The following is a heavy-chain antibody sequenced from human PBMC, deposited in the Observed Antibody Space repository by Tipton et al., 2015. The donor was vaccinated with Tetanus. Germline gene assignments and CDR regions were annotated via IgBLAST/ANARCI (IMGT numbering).Heavy chain of an antibody. V-gene: IGHV3-21*01. CDR1: GFTFSSYN. D-gene: IGHD3-10*01. CDR2: ISSSSGYI. Sequence: SLRLSCAASGFTFSSYNMNWVRQAPGRGLEWVSSISSSSGYIYYADSVKGRFTISRDNANNSLYLQMNSLRAEDTAVYYCARSGSGTNYYYYGMDVWGQGTTVTVSS. CDR3: ARSGSGTNYYYYGMDV. J-gene: IGHJ6*02.